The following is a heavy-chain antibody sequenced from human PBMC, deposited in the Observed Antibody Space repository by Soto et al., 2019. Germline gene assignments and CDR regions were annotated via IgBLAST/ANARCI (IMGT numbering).Heavy chain of an antibody. CDR1: GGSISSYY. D-gene: IGHD5-18*01. CDR3: ARGMRGYSYGFDY. Sequence: PSETLSLTCTVSGGSISSYYWSWIRQPPGKGLEWIGYIYYSGSTNYNPSLKSRVTISVDTSKNQFSLKLSSVTAADTAVYYCARGMRGYSYGFDYWGQGTLVTVSS. V-gene: IGHV4-59*01. CDR2: IYYSGST. J-gene: IGHJ4*02.